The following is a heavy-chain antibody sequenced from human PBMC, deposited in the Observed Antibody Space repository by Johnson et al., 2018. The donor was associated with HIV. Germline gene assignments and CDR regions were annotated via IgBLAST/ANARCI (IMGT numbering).Heavy chain of an antibody. J-gene: IGHJ3*02. V-gene: IGHV3-66*01. CDR3: TRVSSTSWALDI. CDR1: GFTFADSG. CDR2: LYSAGVT. Sequence: VQLVESGGGVVRPGGSLRLSCAASGFTFADSGMSWVRQASGKGLEWVSVLYSAGVTYYSHSVMGRLTISRDTSKNTLYLQMNSLRGDDTAVYYCTRVSSTSWALDIWGQGTLVTVSS. D-gene: IGHD2-15*01.